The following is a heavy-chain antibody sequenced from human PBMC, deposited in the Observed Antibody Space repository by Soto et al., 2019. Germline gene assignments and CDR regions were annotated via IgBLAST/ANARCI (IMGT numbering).Heavy chain of an antibody. V-gene: IGHV1-2*02. CDR2: INPNSGGT. D-gene: IGHD6-6*01. CDR3: AREGIAARSPYENPLRFGY. J-gene: IGHJ4*02. Sequence: XSVKVSCKASGYTFTGYYRHWVRQAPGQGLEWMGWINPNSGGTNYAQKFQGRVTMTRDTSISTAYMELSRLRSDDTAVYYCAREGIAARSPYENPLRFGYWGQGTLVTFSS. CDR1: GYTFTGYY.